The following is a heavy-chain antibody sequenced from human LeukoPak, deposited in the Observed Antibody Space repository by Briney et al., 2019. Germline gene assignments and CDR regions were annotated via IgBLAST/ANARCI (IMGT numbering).Heavy chain of an antibody. J-gene: IGHJ4*02. D-gene: IGHD3-16*02. V-gene: IGHV3-48*04. CDR3: ARFLSSMDF. CDR2: ISSSGTTI. CDR1: GFTFSSYS. Sequence: GSLRLSCAASGFTFSSYSMNWVRQAPGKGLEWVSYISSSGTTIYYADSVKGRFTLSRDNAKNSLYLQMNSLRAEDTALYYCARFLSSMDFWGQGTLVTVSS.